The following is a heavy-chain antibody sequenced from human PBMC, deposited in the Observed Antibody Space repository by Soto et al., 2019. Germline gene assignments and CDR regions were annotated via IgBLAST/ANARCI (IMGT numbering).Heavy chain of an antibody. J-gene: IGHJ4*02. CDR3: ARGRAHDESGYDKSDRFDY. D-gene: IGHD5-12*01. CDR2: INHSGST. V-gene: IGHV4-34*01. CDR1: GGSFSGYY. Sequence: QVQLQQWRAGLLKPSETLSLTCAVYGGSFSGYYWSWISQPPGKGLAWIGEINHSGSTNYNPSLKSRVTISVDTSKNQFSLKLSSVTAADTAVYYCARGRAHDESGYDKSDRFDYWGQGTLVTVSS.